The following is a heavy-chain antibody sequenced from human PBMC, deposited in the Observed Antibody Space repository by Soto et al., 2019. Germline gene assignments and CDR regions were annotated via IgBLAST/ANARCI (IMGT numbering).Heavy chain of an antibody. CDR3: ARDRTTYVRPSVRYCSGGSCYLDY. CDR1: GFTFSSYW. V-gene: IGHV3-7*01. J-gene: IGHJ4*02. D-gene: IGHD2-15*01. CDR2: IKQDGSEK. Sequence: EVQLVESGGGLVQPGGSLRLSCAASGFTFSSYWMSWVRQAPGKGLEWVAKIKQDGSEKYYVDSWKGRFTISSDNAKNSLYLQMNSLRAEDTAVYYCARDRTTYVRPSVRYCSGGSCYLDYWGKGTLVTVSS.